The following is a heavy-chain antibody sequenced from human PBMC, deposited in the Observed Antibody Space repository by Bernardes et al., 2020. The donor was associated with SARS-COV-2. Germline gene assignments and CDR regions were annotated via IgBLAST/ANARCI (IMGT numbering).Heavy chain of an antibody. D-gene: IGHD3-22*01. V-gene: IGHV3-23*01. J-gene: IGHJ6*02. CDR2: ISGSGDIT. CDR3: AKVITTSLYYYYGMDV. Sequence: GSLRLSCAASGFTFSSYAMSWVRQAPGKGLEWVSTISGSGDITYYADSVKGRFTISRDNSKNTLYLQMNSLRAEDTAVYYCAKVITTSLYYYYGMDVWGQGTTVTVSS. CDR1: GFTFSSYA.